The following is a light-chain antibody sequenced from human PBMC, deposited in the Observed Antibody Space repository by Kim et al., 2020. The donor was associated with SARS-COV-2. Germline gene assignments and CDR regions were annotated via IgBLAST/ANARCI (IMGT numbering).Light chain of an antibody. CDR2: GKN. CDR1: SLRSYY. CDR3: NSRESSANHWM. J-gene: IGLJ3*02. V-gene: IGLV3-19*01. Sequence: ALGQTVRITCQGDSLRSYYASWYQQKPGQAPVLVSYGKNNRPSGIPDRFSGSYSGNTASLTITAAQAEDEADYYCNSRESSANHWMFGGGTQLTVL.